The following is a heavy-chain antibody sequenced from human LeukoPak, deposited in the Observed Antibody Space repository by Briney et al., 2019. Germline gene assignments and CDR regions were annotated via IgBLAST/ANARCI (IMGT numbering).Heavy chain of an antibody. Sequence: GWSLRLSCAASGFTFSDYYMRWIRQDPGTALEWAAFIRYDGSNKYYADSVKGRFTISRDNSKNTLYLQMNSLRAEDTAVYYCAKALTGDLAYWGQGTLVTVSS. J-gene: IGHJ4*02. V-gene: IGHV3-30*02. D-gene: IGHD7-27*01. CDR1: GFTFSDYY. CDR2: IRYDGSNK. CDR3: AKALTGDLAY.